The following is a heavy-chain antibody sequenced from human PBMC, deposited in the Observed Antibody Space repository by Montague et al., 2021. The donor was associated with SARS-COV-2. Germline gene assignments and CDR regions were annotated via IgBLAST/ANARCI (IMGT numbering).Heavy chain of an antibody. Sequence: SETLSLTCAVYGGSFSGYYWNWIRQPPGKGLEWIGEINHSGSTNYNPSLKSRVTMSVDTSKNQFSLKLSSVTAADTAAYYCAGGARQGYGFRLGSFDYWGQGERVAVSS. V-gene: IGHV4-34*01. J-gene: IGHJ4*02. CDR3: AGGARQGYGFRLGSFDY. CDR2: INHSGST. CDR1: GGSFSGYY. D-gene: IGHD3-10*01.